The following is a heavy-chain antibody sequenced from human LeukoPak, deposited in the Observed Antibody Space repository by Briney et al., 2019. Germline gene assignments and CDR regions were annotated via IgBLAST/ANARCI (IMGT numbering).Heavy chain of an antibody. CDR1: GYTFTSHD. CDR3: ARAFGGHDEWYYFDY. CDR2: MNPDSGNT. Sequence: ASVKVSCKASGYTFTSHDINWVRRATGQGLEWMGWMNPDSGNTDYAQKFQGRFTITINTSISTAYMELSSLRSEDTAVYYCARAFGGHDEWYYFDYWGQGTLVTVSS. V-gene: IGHV1-8*03. D-gene: IGHD5-12*01. J-gene: IGHJ4*02.